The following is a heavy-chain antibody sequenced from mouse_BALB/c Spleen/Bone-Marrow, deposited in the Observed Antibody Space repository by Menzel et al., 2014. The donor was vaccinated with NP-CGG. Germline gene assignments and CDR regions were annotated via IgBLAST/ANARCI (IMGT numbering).Heavy chain of an antibody. CDR3: AKHDNMYDWFAY. Sequence: VMLVESGPGLVAPSQSLSITCTVSGLSLTDYGVSWIRQPPGKGLEWLGVIWDGGSTYYNSALKSRLRISKDNSKSQVFLKMNSLQTDDTAMFCCAKHDNMYDWFAYCIQGTLGTISA. D-gene: IGHD2-14*01. CDR2: IWDGGST. CDR1: GLSLTDYG. J-gene: IGHJ3*01. V-gene: IGHV2-6-5*01.